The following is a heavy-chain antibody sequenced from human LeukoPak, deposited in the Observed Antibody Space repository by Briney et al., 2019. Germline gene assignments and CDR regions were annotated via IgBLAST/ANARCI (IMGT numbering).Heavy chain of an antibody. Sequence: GGSLRLSCAASGFTFSSYAMSWVRQAPGRGLEWVSAISGSGGSTYYADSVKGRFTISRDNSKNTLYLQMNSLRAEDTAVYYCAKAVVATIGGFDYWGQGTLVTVSS. V-gene: IGHV3-23*01. CDR1: GFTFSSYA. J-gene: IGHJ4*02. CDR2: ISGSGGST. D-gene: IGHD5-12*01. CDR3: AKAVVATIGGFDY.